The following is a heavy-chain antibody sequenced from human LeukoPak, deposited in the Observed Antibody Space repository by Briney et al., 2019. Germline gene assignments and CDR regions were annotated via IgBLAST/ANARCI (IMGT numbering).Heavy chain of an antibody. CDR1: GGSFSGYY. D-gene: IGHD6-13*01. J-gene: IGHJ4*02. CDR2: INHSGST. V-gene: IGHV4-34*01. Sequence: PSETLSLTCAVYGGSFSGYYWSWIRQPPGKGLEWIGEINHSGSTNCNPSLKSRVTISVDTSKNQFSLKLSSVTAADTAVYYCARGMQQLVRRPLGYWGQGTLVTVSS. CDR3: ARGMQQLVRRPLGY.